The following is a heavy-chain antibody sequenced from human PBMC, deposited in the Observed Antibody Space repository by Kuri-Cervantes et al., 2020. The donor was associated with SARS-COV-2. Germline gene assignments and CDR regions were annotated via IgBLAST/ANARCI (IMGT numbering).Heavy chain of an antibody. CDR3: ARSGPGAISKEDDAFDV. J-gene: IGHJ3*01. Sequence: SVKVSCKASGDTFTYRFVHWVRQAPGQAPEWMGWITPFNGNTKYAQRFQDRVTITRDRSKSTAYMELNSLRSEDTAIYYRARSGPGAISKEDDAFDVWGQGTKVTVSS. V-gene: IGHV1-45*01. CDR1: GDTFTYRF. D-gene: IGHD2-21*01. CDR2: ITPFNGNT.